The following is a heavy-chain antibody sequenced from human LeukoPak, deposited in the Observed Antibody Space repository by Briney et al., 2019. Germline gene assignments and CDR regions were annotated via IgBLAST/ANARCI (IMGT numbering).Heavy chain of an antibody. CDR2: ISSSGSYI. Sequence: GGSLRLSCAASRFTFSSYSMNWVRQAPGKGLEWVSSISSSGSYIYYADSVKGRFTISRDNSKNTLYLQMNSLRAEDTAVYYCAKDGAGSQSYCSSTSCYVDYWGQGTLVTVSS. V-gene: IGHV3-21*04. CDR1: RFTFSSYS. J-gene: IGHJ4*02. D-gene: IGHD2-2*01. CDR3: AKDGAGSQSYCSSTSCYVDY.